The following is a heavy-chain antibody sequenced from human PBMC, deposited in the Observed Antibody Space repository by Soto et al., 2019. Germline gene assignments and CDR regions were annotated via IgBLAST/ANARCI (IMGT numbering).Heavy chain of an antibody. V-gene: IGHV3-7*03. Sequence: EVQLVESGGGLVQPGGSLRLSCAASGFTFSSYWMSWVRQAPGKGLEWVANIKQDGSEKYYVDSVKGRFTISRDNSTNTLYLQMNSLRAEDTAIYYCAKFSLHSYVLNWFDPWGQGTLVTVSS. CDR3: AKFSLHSYVLNWFDP. J-gene: IGHJ5*02. CDR1: GFTFSSYW. CDR2: IKQDGSEK. D-gene: IGHD5-18*01.